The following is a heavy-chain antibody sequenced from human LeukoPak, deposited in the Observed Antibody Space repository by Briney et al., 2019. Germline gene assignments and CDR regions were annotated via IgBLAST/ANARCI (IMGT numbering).Heavy chain of an antibody. V-gene: IGHV3-21*01. J-gene: IGHJ4*02. Sequence: GGSLRLSCAASGFTFSTYAMNWVRLTPGKGLEWVSTFSASGGYTYYADSVKGRFTISRDNAKNSLYLQMNSLRAEDTAVYYCARDPVAALHGAFDYWGQGTLVTVSS. CDR1: GFTFSTYA. CDR2: FSASGGYT. CDR3: ARDPVAALHGAFDY. D-gene: IGHD6-19*01.